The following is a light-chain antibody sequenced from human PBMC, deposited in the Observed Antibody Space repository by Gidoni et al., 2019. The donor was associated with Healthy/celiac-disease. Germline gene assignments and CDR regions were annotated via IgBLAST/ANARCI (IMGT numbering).Light chain of an antibody. V-gene: IGKV1-39*01. Sequence: DIQLTQSPSSLSASVGDRVTITCRASQSISSYLNWYQQKPGKAPKLLIYAASSLQSGVPSRFSGSGSGTDFTLTISSLQPEEFATYYCQQSYSTPWVTFGPGTKVDIK. J-gene: IGKJ3*01. CDR1: QSISSY. CDR3: QQSYSTPWVT. CDR2: AAS.